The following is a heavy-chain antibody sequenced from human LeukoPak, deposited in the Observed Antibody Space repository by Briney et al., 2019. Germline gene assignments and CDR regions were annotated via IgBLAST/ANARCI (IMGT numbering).Heavy chain of an antibody. D-gene: IGHD7-27*01. V-gene: IGHV3-20*04. CDR1: GLTFDAFG. CDR3: ARVWAWGSGNYFDN. Sequence: GGSLRLSCAASGLTFDAFGMTCVRQAPGKGLEWVSAIRGDAGSTGYADSVKGRFTISRDNAKNSLYLQMNSLRVEDTALYYCARVWAWGSGNYFDNWGQGTLVTVSS. J-gene: IGHJ4*02. CDR2: IRGDAGST.